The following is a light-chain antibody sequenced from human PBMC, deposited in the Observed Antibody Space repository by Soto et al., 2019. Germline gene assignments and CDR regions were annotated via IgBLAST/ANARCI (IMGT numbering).Light chain of an antibody. Sequence: DIQMSQSASSLSESVGERVTITCRASQTISSYLNWYQQKPGKAPKLLIYATSTLQSGVPSRFSGSGSGTDFTHTISSLQPEDFATYHCQQSYSIPWTFGQGTKVEVK. CDR1: QTISSY. J-gene: IGKJ1*01. CDR3: QQSYSIPWT. CDR2: ATS. V-gene: IGKV1-39*01.